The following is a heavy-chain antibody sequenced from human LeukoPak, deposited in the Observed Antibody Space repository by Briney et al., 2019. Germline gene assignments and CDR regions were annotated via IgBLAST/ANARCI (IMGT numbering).Heavy chain of an antibody. CDR1: GYTFTSYG. D-gene: IGHD1-20*01. V-gene: IGHV1-18*01. CDR3: ARGEGGNWNDDDSYGDY. J-gene: IGHJ4*02. Sequence: APVKVSCKASGYTFTSYGISCVRQAPGQGLEWMGWISAYNGNTNYAQKPQGRVTMTTDTSKTTPYMELRCIRSHYQAVYYGARGEGGNWNDDDSYGDYWGQGTLVTVSS. CDR2: ISAYNGNT.